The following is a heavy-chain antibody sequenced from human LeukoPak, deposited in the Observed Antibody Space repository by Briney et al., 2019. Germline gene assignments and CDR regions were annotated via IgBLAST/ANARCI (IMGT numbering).Heavy chain of an antibody. J-gene: IGHJ4*02. D-gene: IGHD1-26*01. V-gene: IGHV3-33*01. CDR3: ARDSGSYHFDY. CDR2: IWYDGGNK. Sequence: GGSLRLSCAAPGFTFSSYGMHWVRQAPAKGLEWVAVIWYDGGNKYYADSVKGRFTISRDNSKNTLYLQMNSLRAEDTAVYYCARDSGSYHFDYWGQGTLVTVSS. CDR1: GFTFSSYG.